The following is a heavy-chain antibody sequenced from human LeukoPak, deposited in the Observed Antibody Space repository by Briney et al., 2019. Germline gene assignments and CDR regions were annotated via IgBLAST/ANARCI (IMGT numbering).Heavy chain of an antibody. CDR2: IYPGDSDA. V-gene: IGHV5-51*01. CDR1: GYSFTSWW. D-gene: IGHD3-3*01. Sequence: GESLKISCKGSGYSFTSWWIGWVRQKPGKGLEWMGTIYPGDSDARYSPSFQGQVTISADKSISTAYLQWSSLKASDTAMYYCARVVFYDSWSGFYFDYWGQGTLVTVSS. CDR3: ARVVFYDSWSGFYFDY. J-gene: IGHJ4*02.